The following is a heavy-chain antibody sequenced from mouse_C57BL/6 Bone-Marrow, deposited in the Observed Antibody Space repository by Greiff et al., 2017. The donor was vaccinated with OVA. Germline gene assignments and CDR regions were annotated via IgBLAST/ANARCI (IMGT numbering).Heavy chain of an antibody. V-gene: IGHV5-17*01. CDR1: GFTFSVYG. CDR3: ARRYYFDY. Sequence: EVKLVESGGGLVKPGGSLKLSCAASGFTFSVYGMHWVRQAPEKGLEWVAYISSGSSTIYYADTVKGRFTISRDNAKNTLFLQMTSLRSEDTAMYYCARRYYFDYWGQGTTLTVSS. CDR2: ISSGSSTI. J-gene: IGHJ2*01.